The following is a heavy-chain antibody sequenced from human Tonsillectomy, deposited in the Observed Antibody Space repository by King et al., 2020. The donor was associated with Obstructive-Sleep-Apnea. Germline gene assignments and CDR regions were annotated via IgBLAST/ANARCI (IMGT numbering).Heavy chain of an antibody. CDR2: ISSSSSTI. D-gene: IGHD1-26*01. CDR3: ARDFSGSYYVDFDY. Sequence: VQLVESGGGLVHPGGSLRLSCAASGFTFSSYSMNWVRQAPGKGLEWVSYISSSSSTIYYADSVKGRFTISRDNAKNSLYLQMNSLRAEDTAVYYCARDFSGSYYVDFDYWGQGTLVTVSS. J-gene: IGHJ4*02. CDR1: GFTFSSYS. V-gene: IGHV3-48*04.